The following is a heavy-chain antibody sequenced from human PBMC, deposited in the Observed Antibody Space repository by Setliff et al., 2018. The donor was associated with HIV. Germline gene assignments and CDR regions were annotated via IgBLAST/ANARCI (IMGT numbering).Heavy chain of an antibody. CDR3: AISIVGVTSEMY. V-gene: IGHV4-34*01. J-gene: IGHJ4*02. Sequence: PSETLSLTCAVYGGSFSGYYWTWIRQPPGKGLEWIGDINHRGDTKYNPSLRSRVSMSVDRSKNQFSLNLTSVTAADTAVYYCAISIVGVTSEMYWAQGTLVTVSS. D-gene: IGHD2-21*02. CDR1: GGSFSGYY. CDR2: INHRGDT.